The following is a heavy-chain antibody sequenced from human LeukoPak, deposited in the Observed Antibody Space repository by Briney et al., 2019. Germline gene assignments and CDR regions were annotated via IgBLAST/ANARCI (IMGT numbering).Heavy chain of an antibody. CDR2: ISSSRNYI. CDR1: GFTFSSYS. J-gene: IGHJ4*02. V-gene: IGHV3-21*01. CDR3: ARDPYYYDSSGYYGEGFDY. D-gene: IGHD3-22*01. Sequence: GGSLRLSCAASGFTFSSYSMNWVRQAPGKGLEWVSYISSSRNYIFYADSVKGRFTISRDNAKNSLYLPMNSLRAEDTAVYYCARDPYYYDSSGYYGEGFDYWGQGTLVTVSS.